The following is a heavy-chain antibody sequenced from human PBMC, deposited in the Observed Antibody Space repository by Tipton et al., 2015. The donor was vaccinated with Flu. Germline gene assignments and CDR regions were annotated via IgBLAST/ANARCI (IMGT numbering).Heavy chain of an antibody. D-gene: IGHD6-13*01. CDR2: IYYSGST. J-gene: IGHJ3*02. V-gene: IGHV4-31*01. CDR1: GGSISSGGYY. CDR3: ARARQPRWSAFDI. Sequence: TLSLICTVSGGSISSGGYYWSWIRQHPGKGLEWIGYIYYSGSTYYNPSLKSLVTISVDTSKNQFSLKLSSVTAADTAVYYCARARQPRWSAFDIWGQGTMVTVSS.